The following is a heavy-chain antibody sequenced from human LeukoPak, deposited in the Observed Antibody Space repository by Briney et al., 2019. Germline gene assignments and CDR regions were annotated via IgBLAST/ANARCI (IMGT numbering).Heavy chain of an antibody. Sequence: ASVKVSCKVSGYTLTELSMHWVRQAPGKGLEWMGGFDPEDGETIYAQKFQGRVTMTEDTSTDTAYMELSSLRSEDTAVYYCATSSAFGGGVRDNYMDVWGKGTTVTVSS. CDR2: FDPEDGET. CDR3: ATSSAFGGGVRDNYMDV. D-gene: IGHD2-8*02. V-gene: IGHV1-24*01. CDR1: GYTLTELS. J-gene: IGHJ6*03.